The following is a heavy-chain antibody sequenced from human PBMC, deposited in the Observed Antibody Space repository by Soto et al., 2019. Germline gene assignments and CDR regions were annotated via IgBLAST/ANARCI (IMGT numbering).Heavy chain of an antibody. CDR3: ARLAPLAARPYSDHNWFDP. J-gene: IGHJ5*02. Sequence: SENLFPSCTVSGGSLSSCCYYLGWVRPPPGKGVEWIGSIYYSGSTYYNPSLKSRVTISVDTSKNQFSLKLSSVTAADTAVYYCARLAPLAARPYSDHNWFDPWGQGTLVTVSS. D-gene: IGHD6-6*01. CDR2: IYYSGST. V-gene: IGHV4-39*01. CDR1: GGSLSSCCYY.